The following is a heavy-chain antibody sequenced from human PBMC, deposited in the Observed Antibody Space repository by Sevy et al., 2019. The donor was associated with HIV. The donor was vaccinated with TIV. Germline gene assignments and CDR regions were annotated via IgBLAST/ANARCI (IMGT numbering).Heavy chain of an antibody. CDR3: ARGGPLWGSGIVFGMDV. CDR1: GFTFSSYA. CDR2: ISYDGSNK. V-gene: IGHV3-30-3*01. D-gene: IGHD3-10*01. J-gene: IGHJ6*02. Sequence: GGSLRLSCAASGFTFSSYAMHWVRQAPGKGLEWVAVISYDGSNKYYADSVKGRFTISRDNSKNTLYLQMNSLRVEDTAVYYCARGGPLWGSGIVFGMDVWGQGTTVTVSS.